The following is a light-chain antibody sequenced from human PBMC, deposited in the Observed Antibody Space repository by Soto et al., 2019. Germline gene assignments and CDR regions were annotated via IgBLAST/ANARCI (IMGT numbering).Light chain of an antibody. CDR2: WTS. CDR3: HQYHSAPQP. Sequence: DIVMTQSPDSLAVSLGETATINCKSSQTVLYTPNNKTYLAWYQQKPGQPPKLLLYWTSTRESEVPGRFSGSGSGTDFTLTISSLQAEDAAVYYCHQYHSAPQPFGQGTKVEIK. CDR1: QTVLYTPNNKTY. J-gene: IGKJ1*01. V-gene: IGKV4-1*01.